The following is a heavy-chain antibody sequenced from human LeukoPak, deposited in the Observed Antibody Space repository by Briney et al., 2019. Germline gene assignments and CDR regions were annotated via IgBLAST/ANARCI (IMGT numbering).Heavy chain of an antibody. CDR3: TREVWGSTFPDY. CDR2: THHSGAT. J-gene: IGHJ4*02. Sequence: SETLSLTCSVSGYSISSGYFWGWIRPPPGKGPEWIATTHHSGATYYNPSLKSRVTLSVGTSKNQVSLKMTSVTAADTAVYYCTREVWGSTFPDYWGQGTLVTVSS. V-gene: IGHV4-38-2*02. D-gene: IGHD7-27*01. CDR1: GYSISSGYF.